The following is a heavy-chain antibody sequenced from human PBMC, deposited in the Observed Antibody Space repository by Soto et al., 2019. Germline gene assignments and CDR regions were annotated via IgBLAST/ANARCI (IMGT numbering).Heavy chain of an antibody. Sequence: SETLSLTCTVSGGSISSYYWSWIRQPPGKGLEWIGYIYYSGSTNYNPSLKSRVTISVDTSKNQFSLKLSSVTAADTAVYYCARVQITTDNWFDPWGQGTLVTVSS. CDR3: ARVQITTDNWFDP. V-gene: IGHV4-59*01. J-gene: IGHJ5*02. CDR2: IYYSGST. D-gene: IGHD2-2*01. CDR1: GGSISSYY.